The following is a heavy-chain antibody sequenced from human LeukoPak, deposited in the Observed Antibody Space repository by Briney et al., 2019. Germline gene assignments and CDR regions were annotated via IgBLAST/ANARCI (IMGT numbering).Heavy chain of an antibody. V-gene: IGHV4-59*01. CDR2: IYYSGST. CDR3: ARSEYYDSSGRFDY. Sequence: PSETLSLTCTVSGGSISSYYWSWIRQAPGKGLEWIGYIYYSGSTNYNPSLKSRVTISVDTSKNQFALKLSSVTAADTAVYYCARSEYYDSSGRFDYWGQGTLVTVSS. CDR1: GGSISSYY. J-gene: IGHJ4*02. D-gene: IGHD3-22*01.